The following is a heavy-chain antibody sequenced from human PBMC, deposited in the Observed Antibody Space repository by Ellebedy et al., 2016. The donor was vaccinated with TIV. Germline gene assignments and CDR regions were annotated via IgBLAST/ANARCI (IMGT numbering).Heavy chain of an antibody. CDR1: GFTFSTYA. D-gene: IGHD1-26*01. V-gene: IGHV3-30*18. Sequence: GESLKISCAASGFTFSTYAMHWVRQAPGKGLEWVGFISYDGTNKYYADSVKGRVTISRDDSKNTLYLQMNSLRAEDTAVFYCAKGRRGSYSSADYWGQGTLVTVSS. CDR2: ISYDGTNK. J-gene: IGHJ4*02. CDR3: AKGRRGSYSSADY.